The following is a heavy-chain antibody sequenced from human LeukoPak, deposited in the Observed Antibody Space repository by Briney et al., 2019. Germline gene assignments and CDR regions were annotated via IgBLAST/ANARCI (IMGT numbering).Heavy chain of an antibody. CDR3: AKCKTSGWSSDVMDV. V-gene: IGHV3-30-3*02. CDR2: ISFDGSNK. Sequence: GGSLRLSCAASGFTFSSYAMNWVRQAPGKGLEWVAVISFDGSNKYYADSVKGRFTISRDNSKNTLYLQMNSLRAEDTAVYYCAKCKTSGWSSDVMDVWGQGTTVTVSS. CDR1: GFTFSSYA. D-gene: IGHD6-19*01. J-gene: IGHJ6*02.